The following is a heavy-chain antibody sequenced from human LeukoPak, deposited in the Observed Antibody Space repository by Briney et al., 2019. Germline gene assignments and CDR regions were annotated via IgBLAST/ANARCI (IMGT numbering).Heavy chain of an antibody. Sequence: GGSLRLSCAASGFTFSSYSMNWVRQTPGKGLEWVSSIGTRRTSIYYTDSVKGRFTISRDNAKNALYLQMNSLRAEDTAVYYCARVSGDLGYWGQETLVTVSS. V-gene: IGHV3-21*01. CDR1: GFTFSSYS. D-gene: IGHD7-27*01. CDR2: IGTRRTSI. CDR3: ARVSGDLGY. J-gene: IGHJ4*02.